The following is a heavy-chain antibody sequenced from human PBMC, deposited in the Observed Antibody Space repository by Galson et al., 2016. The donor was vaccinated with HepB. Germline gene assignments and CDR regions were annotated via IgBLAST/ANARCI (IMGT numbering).Heavy chain of an antibody. D-gene: IGHD2-15*01. CDR3: AKDVGYCSGGTCSIDACDI. Sequence: SLRLSCAASGFTFSSYSMNWVRQAPGKGLEWVSYISSSSSTIYYADSVKGRFTISRDNAKNSLYLQMNSLRDEDTAVYYCAKDVGYCSGGTCSIDACDIWGQGTMVTVSS. J-gene: IGHJ3*02. CDR1: GFTFSSYS. CDR2: ISSSSSTI. V-gene: IGHV3-48*02.